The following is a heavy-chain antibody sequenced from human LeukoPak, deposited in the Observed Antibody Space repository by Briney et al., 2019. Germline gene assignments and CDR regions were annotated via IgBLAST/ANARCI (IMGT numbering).Heavy chain of an antibody. CDR3: ASGFLGGYDSNFDY. CDR2: ISAYNGNT. V-gene: IGHV1-18*01. CDR1: GYTFTNYG. Sequence: GASVEVSCKASGYTFTNYGISWVRQAPGQGLEWMGWISAYNGNTNYAQKLQGRVTMTTDTSTSTAYMELRSLRSDDTAVYYCASGFLGGYDSNFDYWGQGTLVTVSS. D-gene: IGHD5-12*01. J-gene: IGHJ4*02.